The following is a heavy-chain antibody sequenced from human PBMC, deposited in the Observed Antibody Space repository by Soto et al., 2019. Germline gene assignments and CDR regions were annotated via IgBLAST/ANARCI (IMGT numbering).Heavy chain of an antibody. J-gene: IGHJ3*02. D-gene: IGHD4-17*01. CDR2: IWYDGSNK. Sequence: GGSLRLSCAASGFTFSSYGMHWVRQAPGKGLEWVAVIWYDGSNKYYADSVKGRFTISRDNSKNTLYLQMNSLRAEDTAVYYCARGMTTATPDAFDIWGQGTMVTVSS. CDR1: GFTFSSYG. V-gene: IGHV3-33*01. CDR3: ARGMTTATPDAFDI.